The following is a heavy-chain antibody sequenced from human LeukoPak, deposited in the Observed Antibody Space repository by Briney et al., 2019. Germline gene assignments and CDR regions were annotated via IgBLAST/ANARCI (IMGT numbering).Heavy chain of an antibody. Sequence: ASVKVSCKASGYTFTSHDINWVRQATGQGLEWMGWMNPNSGNTGYAQKVQGRVTMTRNTSISTAYMELSSLRSEDTAVYYCAIKQKYGFDYWGQGTLVTVSS. V-gene: IGHV1-8*01. CDR2: MNPNSGNT. J-gene: IGHJ4*02. D-gene: IGHD2/OR15-2a*01. CDR1: GYTFTSHD. CDR3: AIKQKYGFDY.